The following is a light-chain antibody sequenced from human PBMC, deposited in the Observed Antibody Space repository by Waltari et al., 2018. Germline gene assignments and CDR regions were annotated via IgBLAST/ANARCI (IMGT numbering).Light chain of an antibody. CDR2: YAN. Sequence: IQISQSPSSLSASVGDRVHITCRASQGISSYLNWYQQKPGKAPKLLIYYANSLASGVPSRFSGSGSGTEFTLTISSLQPEDFSTYYCQQGNSNPYSFGQGTKVEIK. CDR3: QQGNSNPYS. CDR1: QGISSY. V-gene: IGKV1-13*02. J-gene: IGKJ2*03.